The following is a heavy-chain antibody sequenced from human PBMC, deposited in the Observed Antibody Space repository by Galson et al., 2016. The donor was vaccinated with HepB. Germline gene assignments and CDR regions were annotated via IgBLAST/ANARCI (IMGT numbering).Heavy chain of an antibody. CDR2: IYIGGNT. D-gene: IGHD3-16*01. V-gene: IGHV3-53*01. CDR3: ATVGGSSYDLRSDAFDI. CDR1: GFTFRSCD. Sequence: SLRLSCAASGFTFRSCDMTWVRQAPGKGLEWVSLIYIGGNTYYGDSVKGRFTISRDTYRNTLYLQMNSLRAEDTAVYYCATVGGSSYDLRSDAFDIWGQGTVVTVSS. J-gene: IGHJ3*02.